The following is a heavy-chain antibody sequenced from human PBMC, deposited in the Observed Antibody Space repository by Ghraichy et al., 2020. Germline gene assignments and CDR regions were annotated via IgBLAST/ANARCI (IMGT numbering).Heavy chain of an antibody. CDR2: IRNKANNYAT. J-gene: IGHJ4*02. CDR3: IRFPRTGVTPATTDDY. D-gene: IGHD4-17*01. CDR1: GFTFSGSA. V-gene: IGHV3-73*01. Sequence: GGSLRLSCAASGFTFSGSAMHWVRQASGKGLEWGGRIRNKANNYATAYAASVKGRFTISRDDSKNTAYLQMNSLKTEDTAVYYCIRFPRTGVTPATTDDYWGQGTLVTVSS.